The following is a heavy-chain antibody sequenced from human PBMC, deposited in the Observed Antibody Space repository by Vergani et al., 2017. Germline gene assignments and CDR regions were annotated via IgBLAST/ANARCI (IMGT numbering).Heavy chain of an antibody. J-gene: IGHJ4*02. CDR1: GFTFSSYA. Sequence: EVQLLESGGGLVQPGGSLRLSCAASGFTFSSYAMSWVRQAPGKGLEWVSAISGSGGSTYYADSVKGRFTISRDNSKNTLYLQMNSLRAEDTAVYYCAKDWGQWLVLGGYFDYWGQGTLVTVSS. CDR3: AKDWGQWLVLGGYFDY. D-gene: IGHD6-19*01. V-gene: IGHV3-23*01. CDR2: ISGSGGST.